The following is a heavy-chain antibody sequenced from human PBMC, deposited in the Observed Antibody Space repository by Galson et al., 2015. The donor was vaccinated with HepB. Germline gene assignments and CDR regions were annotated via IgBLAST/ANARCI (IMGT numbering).Heavy chain of an antibody. V-gene: IGHV3-33*01. CDR1: GFTFRNYG. J-gene: IGHJ4*02. Sequence: SLRLSCAASGFTFRNYGMHWVRQAPGKGLEWVAVIYYDGSTKHYADSVKGRFTISRDNSKNTLYLQMNSLRVEDTAVYYCVRLNHYGDYDGGFDYWGQGTLVTVSS. CDR2: IYYDGSTK. D-gene: IGHD4-17*01. CDR3: VRLNHYGDYDGGFDY.